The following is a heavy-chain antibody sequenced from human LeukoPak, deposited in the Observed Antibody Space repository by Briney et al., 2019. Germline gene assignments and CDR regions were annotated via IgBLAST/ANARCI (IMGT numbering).Heavy chain of an antibody. CDR2: IYHSGST. CDR1: GGSISSGGYS. J-gene: IGHJ3*02. V-gene: IGHV4-30-2*01. Sequence: SQTLSLTCAVSGGSISSGGYSWSWIRQPPGKGLEWIGYIYHSGSTYYNPSLKSRVTISVDRSKNQFSLKLSSVTAADTAVYYCARVGYGGDAFDIWGQGTMVTVSS. CDR3: ARVGYGGDAFDI. D-gene: IGHD4-23*01.